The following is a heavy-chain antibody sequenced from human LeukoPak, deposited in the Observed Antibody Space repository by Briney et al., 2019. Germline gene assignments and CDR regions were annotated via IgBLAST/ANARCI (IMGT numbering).Heavy chain of an antibody. D-gene: IGHD3-9*01. Sequence: GGSLRLSCAASGFTFSSYWMHWVRQAPGKGLVWVSRINSDGSSTSYADSVKGRFTISRDNAKNTLYLQMDSLRAEDTAVYYCARAPTIPYYDILTGYWTPNWFDPLGQGTLVTVSS. J-gene: IGHJ5*02. CDR3: ARAPTIPYYDILTGYWTPNWFDP. CDR1: GFTFSSYW. CDR2: INSDGSST. V-gene: IGHV3-74*01.